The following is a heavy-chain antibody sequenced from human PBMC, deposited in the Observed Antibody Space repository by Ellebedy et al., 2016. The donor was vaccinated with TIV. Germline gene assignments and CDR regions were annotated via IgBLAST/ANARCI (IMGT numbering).Heavy chain of an antibody. J-gene: IGHJ3*02. CDR2: ISYRGTT. V-gene: IGHV4-59*08. CDR3: ARQRLFRVLVIGAFDI. Sequence: MPSETLSLTCNVSGASINSYYWSWIRQSPGKGLEWIGYISYRGTTNSNPYLKSRVTISRDTSKNQFSLKLSSVTAADTAVYYCARQRLFRVLVIGAFDIWGQGTMVTVSS. D-gene: IGHD3-22*01. CDR1: GASINSYY.